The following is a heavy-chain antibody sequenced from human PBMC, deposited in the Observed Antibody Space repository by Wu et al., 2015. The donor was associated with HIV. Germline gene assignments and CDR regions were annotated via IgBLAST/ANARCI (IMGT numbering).Heavy chain of an antibody. J-gene: IGHJ4*02. CDR1: GYTFTDYY. D-gene: IGHD3-16*01. Sequence: EVKMVQSGAEVKKPGATVKISCTVSGYTFTDYYIHWVRQAPGKGLEWMGLVDPEDGEKIYAEKFRRRVTITADRSTDTAYMELTRLTPEDTAIYYCATSLEVSGFDYWGQGSLVTVSS. V-gene: IGHV1-69-2*01. CDR2: VDPEDGEK. CDR3: ATSLEVSGFDY.